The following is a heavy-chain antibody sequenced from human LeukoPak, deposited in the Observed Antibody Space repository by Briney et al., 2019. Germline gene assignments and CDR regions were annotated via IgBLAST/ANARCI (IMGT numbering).Heavy chain of an antibody. V-gene: IGHV5-51*01. CDR1: GYSLTSYW. CDR2: INPGDSDT. CDR3: ATIPRIPAVGNTEYFDH. J-gene: IGHJ1*01. Sequence: GESLETSSQGFGYSLTSYWIALGRQTPGKGLEWMGIINPGDSDTRYSPSFQGQVTISVDKSISTAYLQWSSLEAPDTAMYFCATIPRIPAVGNTEYFDHWGQGTLVTVSS. D-gene: IGHD6-13*01.